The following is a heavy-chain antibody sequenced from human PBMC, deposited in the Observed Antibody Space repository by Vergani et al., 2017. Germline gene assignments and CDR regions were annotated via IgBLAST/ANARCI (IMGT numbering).Heavy chain of an antibody. CDR1: GYTFTSYA. Sequence: QVQLVQSGAEVKKPGASVKVSCKASGYTFTSYAMHWVRQAPGQRLEWMGWINAGNGNTKYSQKFQGRVTITRDTSASTAYMELRSLRSEDTTVYYCAKVYQGWLFPNYYYTYTDVWGKGTSVTVSS. D-gene: IGHD6-19*01. CDR3: AKVYQGWLFPNYYYTYTDV. J-gene: IGHJ6*03. V-gene: IGHV1-3*01. CDR2: INAGNGNT.